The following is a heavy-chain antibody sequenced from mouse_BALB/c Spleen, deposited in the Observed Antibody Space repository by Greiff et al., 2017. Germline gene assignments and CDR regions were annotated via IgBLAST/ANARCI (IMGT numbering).Heavy chain of an antibody. CDR2: ILPGSGST. Sequence: QVQLQQSGAELMKPGASVKISCKATGYTFSSYWIEWVKQRPGHGLEWIGEILPGSGSTNYNEKFKGKATFTADTSSNTAYMQLSSLTSEDSAVYYCARGGNYVFYFDYWGQGTTLTVSS. V-gene: IGHV1-9*01. J-gene: IGHJ2*01. CDR1: GYTFSSYW. D-gene: IGHD2-1*01. CDR3: ARGGNYVFYFDY.